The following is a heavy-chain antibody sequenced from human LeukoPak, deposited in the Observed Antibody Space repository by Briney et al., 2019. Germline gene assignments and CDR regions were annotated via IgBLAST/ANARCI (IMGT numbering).Heavy chain of an antibody. Sequence: SETLSLTCSVSGGSISSYYWSWIRQPPGKGLEWIGYIHYGGSTSYNPSLKSRVTISVDMSKNQFSLKLSSVTAADTAVYYCARHLYNWKTLFDYWGQGTLVTVSS. CDR3: ARHLYNWKTLFDY. CDR1: GGSISSYY. V-gene: IGHV4-59*08. D-gene: IGHD1-20*01. CDR2: IHYGGST. J-gene: IGHJ4*02.